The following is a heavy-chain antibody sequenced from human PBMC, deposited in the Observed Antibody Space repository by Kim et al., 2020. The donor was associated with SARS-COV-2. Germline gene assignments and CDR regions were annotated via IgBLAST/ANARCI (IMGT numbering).Heavy chain of an antibody. Sequence: SETLSITCTVSSDSFSAYYWSWIRHLPGKGLEWIGYIFYGGDTNYNPSLKSRVTISWDTSRNQFSVDLTSVTDADTAVYYCARSEGRASWHHFDYWGQGILVTVST. CDR3: ARSEGRASWHHFDY. CDR2: IFYGGDT. J-gene: IGHJ4*02. CDR1: SDSFSAYY. V-gene: IGHV4-59*01. D-gene: IGHD3-3*02.